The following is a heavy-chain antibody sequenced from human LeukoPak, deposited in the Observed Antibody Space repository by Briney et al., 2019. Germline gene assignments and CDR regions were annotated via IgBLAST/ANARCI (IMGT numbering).Heavy chain of an antibody. V-gene: IGHV4-30-2*01. J-gene: IGHJ6*03. D-gene: IGHD2-2*01. CDR1: GGSISSGGYY. Sequence: PSETLSLTCTVSGGSISSGGYYWSWIRQPPGKGLEWIGYIYHSGSTYYNPSLKSRVTISVDRSKNQFSLKLSSVTAADTAVYYCATLKGYCSSTSCYGYMDVWGKGTTVTVSS. CDR2: IYHSGST. CDR3: ATLKGYCSSTSCYGYMDV.